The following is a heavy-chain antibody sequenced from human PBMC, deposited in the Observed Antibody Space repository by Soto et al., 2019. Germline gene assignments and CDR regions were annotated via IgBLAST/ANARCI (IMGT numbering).Heavy chain of an antibody. J-gene: IGHJ4*02. CDR2: ISTYNGDT. CDR1: GYPFTTYG. CDR3: ARVMTTFGVISKGPDH. D-gene: IGHD3-3*01. Sequence: ASVKVSCKASGYPFTTYGISRVRQAPGQGLEWMGWISTYNGDTEYPQSLQGRVTMTRDTSTATAYMELRSLRSDDTAVYYCARVMTTFGVISKGPDHWGQGTLVTVSS. V-gene: IGHV1-18*04.